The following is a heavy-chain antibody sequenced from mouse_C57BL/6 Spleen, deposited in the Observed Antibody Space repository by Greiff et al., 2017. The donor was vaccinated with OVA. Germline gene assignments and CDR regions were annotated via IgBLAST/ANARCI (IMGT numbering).Heavy chain of an antibody. J-gene: IGHJ2*01. V-gene: IGHV1-64*01. CDR3: ARLEGDWDGY. CDR2: IHPNSGST. Sequence: VQLQQSGAELVKPGASVKLSCKASGYTFTSYWMHWVKQRPGQGLQWIGMIHPNSGSTNYNEKFKSKATLTVDKSSSTAYMQLSSLTSEDSAVYYCARLEGDWDGYWGQGTTLTVSS. D-gene: IGHD4-1*01. CDR1: GYTFTSYW.